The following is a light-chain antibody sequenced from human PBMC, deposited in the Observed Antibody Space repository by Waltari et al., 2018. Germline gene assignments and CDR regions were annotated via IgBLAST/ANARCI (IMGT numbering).Light chain of an antibody. CDR2: DVN. V-gene: IGLV2-8*01. J-gene: IGLJ3*02. CDR1: SRDIGGSNF. Sequence: QSALTQPPSASGSPGQSVTISCTGTSRDIGGSNFVSWYQQRPGKAPRFLIYDVNKRPSGVSDRFSGSKSGNTASLTVSGLQPDDEATYYCSACAGSNNFGVFGGGTKLTVL. CDR3: SACAGSNNFGV.